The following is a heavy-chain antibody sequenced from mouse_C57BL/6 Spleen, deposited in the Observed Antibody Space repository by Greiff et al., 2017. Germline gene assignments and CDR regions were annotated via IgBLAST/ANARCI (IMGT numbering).Heavy chain of an antibody. D-gene: IGHD3-2*01. V-gene: IGHV1-82*01. CDR1: GYAFSSSW. CDR2: IYPGDGGT. J-gene: IGHJ1*03. CDR3: ARETYWSVDFDG. Sequence: QVQLQQSGPELVKPGASVKISCKASGYAFSSSWMTWVKQRPGQGLEWIGRIYPGDGGTNYNEKFKGKATLTADTSSSTAYMQLSSLTSEDSAVYYCARETYWSVDFDGWGTGTTVTVS.